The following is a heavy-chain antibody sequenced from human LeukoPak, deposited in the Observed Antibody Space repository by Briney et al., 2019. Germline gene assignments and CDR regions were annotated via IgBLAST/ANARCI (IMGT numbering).Heavy chain of an antibody. CDR3: AREKMSGPAFYDYGMDV. D-gene: IGHD3-3*01. V-gene: IGHV1-8*01. CDR1: GYTLTSYD. CDR2: MNPNSGNT. J-gene: IGHJ6*02. Sequence: ASVKVSCKASGYTLTSYDINWVRQATGQGLEWMGWMNPNSGNTGYAQKFQGRVTMTRNTSISTAYMELSSLRSDDTAVYYCAREKMSGPAFYDYGMDVWGQGTTVIVSS.